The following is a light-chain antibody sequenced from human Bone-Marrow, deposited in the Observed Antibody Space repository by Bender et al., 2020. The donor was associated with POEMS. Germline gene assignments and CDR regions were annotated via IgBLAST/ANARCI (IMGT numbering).Light chain of an antibody. CDR2: DVN. Sequence: QSALTQPASVSGSPGQSITISCTGTNSDVGGYNFVSWYQQHPGKAPQLIIYDVNQRPSGVPNRFSGSKSGNSASLTVSGLQAEDEADYYCGSYSSSSTLYVFGSGTKVTVL. J-gene: IGLJ1*01. CDR1: NSDVGGYNF. CDR3: GSYSSSSTLYV. V-gene: IGLV2-14*03.